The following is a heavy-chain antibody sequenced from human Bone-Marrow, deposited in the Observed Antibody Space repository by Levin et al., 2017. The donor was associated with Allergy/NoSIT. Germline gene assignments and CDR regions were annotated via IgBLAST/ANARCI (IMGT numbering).Heavy chain of an antibody. CDR1: GGSISIYY. CDR3: GRLTGYDARAIFEY. J-gene: IGHJ4*02. Sequence: SETLSLTCTVSGGSISIYYWTWIRQSPGKGLEWIGYIYHTGSTNYNPSLKSRVTISVDTSRDQFSLNLTSVTAADTAVYYCGRLTGYDARAIFEYWGQGMLVTVSS. CDR2: IYHTGST. D-gene: IGHD5-12*01. V-gene: IGHV4-59*12.